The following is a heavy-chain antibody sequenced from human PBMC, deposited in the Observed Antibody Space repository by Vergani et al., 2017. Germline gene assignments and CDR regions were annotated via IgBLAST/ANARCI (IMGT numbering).Heavy chain of an antibody. D-gene: IGHD3/OR15-3a*01. CDR3: ARELFWAGYAMGGNNWFDP. CDR1: GYTFTSYA. V-gene: IGHV1-3*01. Sequence: QVQLVQSGAEVKKPGASVKVSCKASGYTFTSYAMHWVRPAPGQRLEWMGWINAGNGNTKYAQKFQGRVTITRDTSASTAYMELSSLRSEDTAVYYCARELFWAGYAMGGNNWFDPWGQGTLVTVSS. J-gene: IGHJ5*02. CDR2: INAGNGNT.